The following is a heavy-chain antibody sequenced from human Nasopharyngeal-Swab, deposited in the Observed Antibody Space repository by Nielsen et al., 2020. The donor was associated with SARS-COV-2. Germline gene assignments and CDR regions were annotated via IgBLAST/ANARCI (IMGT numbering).Heavy chain of an antibody. Sequence: WVGQAPGQGLEWMGIINPSGGSTSYAQKFQGRVTMTRDTSTSTVHMELSSLRSEDTAVYYCARGAYYGSGSYFHYYYGMDVWGQGTTVTVSS. J-gene: IGHJ6*02. CDR2: INPSGGST. V-gene: IGHV1-46*01. D-gene: IGHD3-10*01. CDR3: ARGAYYGSGSYFHYYYGMDV.